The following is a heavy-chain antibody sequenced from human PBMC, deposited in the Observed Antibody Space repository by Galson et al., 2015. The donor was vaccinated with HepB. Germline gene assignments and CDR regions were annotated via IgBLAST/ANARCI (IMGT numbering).Heavy chain of an antibody. Sequence: SLRLSCAASGFTFRNYAMSWVRQAPGKGLEWVSIISVSGGRIDYADSVRGRFTISRDNSKNTLYVQMTSLRAEDTAVYYCAKDQDYSKGEEGYNYYGMDVRGQGTTVTVSS. CDR2: ISVSGGRI. CDR3: AKDQDYSKGEEGYNYYGMDV. CDR1: GFTFRNYA. J-gene: IGHJ6*02. D-gene: IGHD4-11*01. V-gene: IGHV3-23*01.